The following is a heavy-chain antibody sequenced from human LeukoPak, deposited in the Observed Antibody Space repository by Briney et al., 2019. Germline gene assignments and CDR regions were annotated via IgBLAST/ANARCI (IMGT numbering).Heavy chain of an antibody. CDR3: AVGYSSGWATFDY. D-gene: IGHD6-19*01. CDR2: IYYSGST. CDR1: GGSISSYY. Sequence: SETLSLTCTVSGGSISSYYWSWIRQPPGKGLEWIGYIYYSGSTNYNPSLKSRVTISVDTSKNQFSLKLSSVTAADTAVYYCAVGYSSGWATFDYRGQGTLVTVSS. V-gene: IGHV4-59*08. J-gene: IGHJ4*02.